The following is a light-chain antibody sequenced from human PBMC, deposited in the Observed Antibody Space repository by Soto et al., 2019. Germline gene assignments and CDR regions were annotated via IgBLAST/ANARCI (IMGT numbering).Light chain of an antibody. CDR1: SSNIGNNY. CDR2: DNN. V-gene: IGLV1-51*01. CDR3: GTWDSSLSAYA. J-gene: IGLJ1*01. Sequence: QSVLTQPPSVSAAPGQKVTISCSGSSSNIGNNYVSWYQQLPGTAPKLLIYDNNKRPSGIPDRFSGSKSGTSATLGITGLQTGDEADYYFGTWDSSLSAYAFGTGTKVTVL.